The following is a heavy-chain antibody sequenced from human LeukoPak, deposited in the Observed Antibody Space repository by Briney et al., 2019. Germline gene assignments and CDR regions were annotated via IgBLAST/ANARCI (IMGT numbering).Heavy chain of an antibody. J-gene: IGHJ4*02. Sequence: GRSLRLSCAASGFTFSSYAMHWVRQAPGKGLQWVAVISYDGSNKYYADSVKGRFTTSRDNSKNTLYLQMNSLRAEDTAVYYCARDGSWIQLWFLYYFDYWGQGTLVTVSS. CDR2: ISYDGSNK. D-gene: IGHD5-18*01. V-gene: IGHV3-30-3*01. CDR3: ARDGSWIQLWFLYYFDY. CDR1: GFTFSSYA.